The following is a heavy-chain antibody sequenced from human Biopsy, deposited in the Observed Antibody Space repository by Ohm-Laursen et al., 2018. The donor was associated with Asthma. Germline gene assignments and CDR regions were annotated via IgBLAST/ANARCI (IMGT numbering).Heavy chain of an antibody. CDR2: ISVYNGNT. CDR1: GYTFNSAG. V-gene: IGHV1-18*01. D-gene: IGHD3-10*01. Sequence: ATVNISCKASGYTFNSAGITWVRQAPGQGLEWMGCISVYNGNTKVAQKLQDRVTMITDTSTSTAYMELRSLRSDDTAVYFCARAVDYSHYYGIDVWGQGTTVTVS. CDR3: ARAVDYSHYYGIDV. J-gene: IGHJ6*02.